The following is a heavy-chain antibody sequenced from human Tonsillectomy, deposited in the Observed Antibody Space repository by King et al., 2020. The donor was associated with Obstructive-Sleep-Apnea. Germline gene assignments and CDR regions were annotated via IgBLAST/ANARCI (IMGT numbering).Heavy chain of an antibody. D-gene: IGHD1-1*01. Sequence: VQLVESGGGLVQPGGSLRLSCAASGFTFRNYWMNWVRQTPGKGLEWVANMKQDGSEKYYADSVKGRFTISRDNAKNSLYLQMNSLRAEDTAVYYCARGGGIGDNTAYNFDNWGQGTLVTVSS. V-gene: IGHV3-7*01. CDR2: MKQDGSEK. J-gene: IGHJ4*02. CDR1: GFTFRNYW. CDR3: ARGGGIGDNTAYNFDN.